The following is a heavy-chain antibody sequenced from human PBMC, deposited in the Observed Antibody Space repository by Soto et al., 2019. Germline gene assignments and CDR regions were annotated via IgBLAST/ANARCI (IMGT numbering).Heavy chain of an antibody. CDR1: GYSISSGYY. J-gene: IGHJ4*02. CDR2: IYHSGST. Sequence: SLTCAVSGYSISSGYYWGWIRQPPGKGLEWIGSIYHSGSTYYNPSLKSRVTISVDTSKNQFSLKLSSVTAADTAVYYCARVNYGSGSYYSWYFDYWGQGTQVTVSS. D-gene: IGHD3-10*01. V-gene: IGHV4-38-2*01. CDR3: ARVNYGSGSYYSWYFDY.